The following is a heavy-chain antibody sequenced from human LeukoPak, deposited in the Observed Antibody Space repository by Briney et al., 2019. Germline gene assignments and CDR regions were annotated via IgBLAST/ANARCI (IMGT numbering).Heavy chain of an antibody. V-gene: IGHV3-30*02. J-gene: IGHJ4*02. CDR1: GFTFSTYG. CDR2: IRYDGSNT. Sequence: PGGSLRFSCAASGFTFSTYGMHWVRQAPGKGLEWVAFIRYDGSNTYYADSVKGRFTVSRDNSKNTLYLQMNSLRAEDTAVYYCAKPSSNYDFWSGYSNWGQGTLVTVSS. D-gene: IGHD3-3*01. CDR3: AKPSSNYDFWSGYSN.